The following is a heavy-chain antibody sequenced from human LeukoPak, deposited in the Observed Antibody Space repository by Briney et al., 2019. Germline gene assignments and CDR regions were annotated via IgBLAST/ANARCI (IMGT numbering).Heavy chain of an antibody. D-gene: IGHD3-10*01. Sequence: GRSLRLSCAASGFTFSNYGMHWVRQAPGKGLEWVAVIWYDGSNKYYADSVKGRFTISRDNSKNTLYLQMSSPRAEDTAVYYCAKDYYGPSGGIDYWGQGTLVTVSS. J-gene: IGHJ4*02. CDR3: AKDYYGPSGGIDY. CDR2: IWYDGSNK. CDR1: GFTFSNYG. V-gene: IGHV3-33*06.